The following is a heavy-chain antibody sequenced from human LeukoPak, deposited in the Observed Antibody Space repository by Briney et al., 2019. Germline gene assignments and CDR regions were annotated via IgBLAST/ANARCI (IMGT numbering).Heavy chain of an antibody. Sequence: SETLSLTCAVYGGSFSGYYWSWIRQPPGKGLEWIGEINHSGSTYYNPSLKSRVTISVDRSKNQFSLKLSSVTAADTAVYYCASSRGLLRYFDWSPPTDYWGQGTLVTVSS. V-gene: IGHV4-34*01. CDR3: ASSRGLLRYFDWSPPTDY. CDR2: INHSGST. CDR1: GGSFSGYY. D-gene: IGHD3-9*01. J-gene: IGHJ4*02.